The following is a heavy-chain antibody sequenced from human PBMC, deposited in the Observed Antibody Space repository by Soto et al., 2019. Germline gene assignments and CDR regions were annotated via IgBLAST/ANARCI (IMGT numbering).Heavy chain of an antibody. V-gene: IGHV1-46*01. CDR3: TRADSDVVILPDVRPLFDL. D-gene: IGHD2-21*02. J-gene: IGHJ4*02. Sequence: QVQLVQSGAEVKKPGASVKVSCKTSGYDFFKYNMHWVRQAPGQGLEWMGVINPNGGKTRHAQKFQGRVIMTRDTSSKIVYMELRGLTSADTAMYYCTRADSDVVILPDVRPLFDLWGQGALVTVSS. CDR2: INPNGGKT. CDR1: GYDFFKYN.